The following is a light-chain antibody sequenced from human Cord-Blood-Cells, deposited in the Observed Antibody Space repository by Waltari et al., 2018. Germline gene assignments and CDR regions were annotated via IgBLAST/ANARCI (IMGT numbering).Light chain of an antibody. Sequence: QSALTQPPSASGSPGQSVTIPCTGTSSDVGGYTSVSWYQQHPGKAPKLMIYEVSKRPSGVPDRFSGSKSGNTASLTVSGLQAEDEADYYCSSYAGSNNFVFGTGTKVTVL. CDR3: SSYAGSNNFV. CDR2: EVS. J-gene: IGLJ1*01. V-gene: IGLV2-8*01. CDR1: SSDVGGYTS.